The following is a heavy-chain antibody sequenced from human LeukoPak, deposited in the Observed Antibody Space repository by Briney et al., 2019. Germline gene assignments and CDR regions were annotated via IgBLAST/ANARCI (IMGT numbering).Heavy chain of an antibody. J-gene: IGHJ4*02. D-gene: IGHD3-22*01. V-gene: IGHV3-9*01. CDR2: ISWNSGSI. Sequence: PGGSLRLSCAASGFTFDDYAMHWVRQAPGKGLEWVSGISWNSGSIGYAVSVKGRFTISRDNAKNSLYLQMNSLRAEDTALYYCAKAPYYYDSSGYLDYWGQGTLVTVSS. CDR3: AKAPYYYDSSGYLDY. CDR1: GFTFDDYA.